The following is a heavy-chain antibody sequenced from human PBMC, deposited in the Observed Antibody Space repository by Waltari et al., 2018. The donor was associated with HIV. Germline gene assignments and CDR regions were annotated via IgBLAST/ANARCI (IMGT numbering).Heavy chain of an antibody. CDR2: ISGYNANT. V-gene: IGHV1-18*01. CDR3: ARGLGGSYYYGVDV. Sequence: QVHLVQSGAEVKMPGASVRVSCQTSGYIFTNYRVSWVRQAPGQGLEWLGWISGYNANTNYAQRLQGRVTLTTDTSTSTAYMELRSRRSDDTAVYYCARGLGGSYYYGVDVWGQGTTVTVS. J-gene: IGHJ6*02. CDR1: GYIFTNYR.